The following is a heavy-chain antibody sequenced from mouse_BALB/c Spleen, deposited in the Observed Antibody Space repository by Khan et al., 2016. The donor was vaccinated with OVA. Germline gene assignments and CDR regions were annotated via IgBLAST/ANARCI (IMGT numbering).Heavy chain of an antibody. CDR1: GYTFTNYW. J-gene: IGHJ3*01. Sequence: QVQLQQSGAELAKPGASVKMSCKASGYTFTNYWMHWVKQRPGQGLEWIGYINPSTDYTEYNQKFKDKATLTADKSSSTAYMQLTSLTSDDSSRDYCVNHGSSSAWFTYWGQGTLVTVSA. CDR3: VNHGSSSAWFTY. V-gene: IGHV1-7*01. CDR2: INPSTDYT. D-gene: IGHD1-1*01.